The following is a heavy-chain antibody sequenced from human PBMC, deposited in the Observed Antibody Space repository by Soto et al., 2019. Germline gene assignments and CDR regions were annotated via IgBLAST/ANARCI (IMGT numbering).Heavy chain of an antibody. CDR1: GDSVSNNGAT. CDR3: ARDPPDFNSGFDS. V-gene: IGHV6-1*01. D-gene: IGHD1-26*01. Sequence: QALSLTSAICGDSVSNNGATWNLIRHSPSRGLEWLGRAYYRSRWYYDYATSVRSRITINPDTSKNQFSLQLSSVTPEDTAVYYCARDPPDFNSGFDSWGQGSLVTVSS. J-gene: IGHJ4*02. CDR2: AYYRSRWYY.